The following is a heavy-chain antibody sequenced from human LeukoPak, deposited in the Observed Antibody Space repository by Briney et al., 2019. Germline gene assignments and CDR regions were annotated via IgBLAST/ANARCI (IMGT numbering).Heavy chain of an antibody. D-gene: IGHD2-2*01. V-gene: IGHV4-34*01. CDR3: ARRQLIVVVPAAIEGLYFDY. CDR1: GGSFSGYY. J-gene: IGHJ4*02. CDR2: INHSGGT. Sequence: SETLSLTCAAYGGSFSGYYWSWIRQPPGKGLEWIGEINHSGGTNYNPSLKSRVTISVDTSKNQFSLKLSSVTAADTAVYYCARRQLIVVVPAAIEGLYFDYWGQGTLVTVSS.